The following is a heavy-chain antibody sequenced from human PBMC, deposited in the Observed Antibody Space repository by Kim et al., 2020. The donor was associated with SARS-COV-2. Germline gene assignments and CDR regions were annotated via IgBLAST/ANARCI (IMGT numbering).Heavy chain of an antibody. J-gene: IGHJ5*02. D-gene: IGHD3-10*01. Sequence: YSQTFQGRATITRDRAATTAYMELSSLTSKDTAVYYCAREGSGSYNWFDPWGQGTLVTVSS. V-gene: IGHV1-3*01. CDR3: AREGSGSYNWFDP.